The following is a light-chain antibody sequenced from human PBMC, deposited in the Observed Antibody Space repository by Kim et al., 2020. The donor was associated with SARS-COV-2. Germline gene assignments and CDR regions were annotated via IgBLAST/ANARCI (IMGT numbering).Light chain of an antibody. Sequence: SASLGDRVTITCQASQDINNYLSWYHHKPGKAPKRLIYDASNLETGVPSRFSASGSGTDFTFTISSLQREDLGTYYCQQYDNLPLTFGGGTKVEI. CDR2: DAS. V-gene: IGKV1-33*01. CDR1: QDINNY. CDR3: QQYDNLPLT. J-gene: IGKJ4*01.